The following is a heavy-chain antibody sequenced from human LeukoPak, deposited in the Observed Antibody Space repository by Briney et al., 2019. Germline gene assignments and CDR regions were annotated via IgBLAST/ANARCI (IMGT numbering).Heavy chain of an antibody. J-gene: IGHJ4*02. CDR3: AMFNWNYDLDY. V-gene: IGHV4-39*07. D-gene: IGHD1-7*01. Sequence: PSETLSLTCTFSSGSISTSSHYWGWIRQPPAKGLEWIGSIYYSGSTYYNPSLKSRVTISVDTSKNQFSLKLSSVTAADTAVYYCAMFNWNYDLDYWGQGTLVTVSS. CDR2: IYYSGST. CDR1: SGSISTSSHY.